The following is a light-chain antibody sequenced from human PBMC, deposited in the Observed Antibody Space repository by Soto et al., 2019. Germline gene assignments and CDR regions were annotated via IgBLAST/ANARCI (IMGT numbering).Light chain of an antibody. CDR1: QGIGDD. CDR2: AAS. Sequence: DIQMTQSPSSLSASVGDRVIITCRASQGIGDDLGWYQQKPGKAPKRLIYAASILQSGVPSRFSGSGSGTDITLTISSLQPDDFASYYCLQHNTYPWTFGPGTKVEVK. V-gene: IGKV1-17*01. CDR3: LQHNTYPWT. J-gene: IGKJ1*01.